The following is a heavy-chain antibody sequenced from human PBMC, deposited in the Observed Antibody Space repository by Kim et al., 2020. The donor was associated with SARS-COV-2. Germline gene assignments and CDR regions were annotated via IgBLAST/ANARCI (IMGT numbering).Heavy chain of an antibody. CDR3: ARGGRVGATVGAYYYYGMDV. CDR2: IIPIFGTA. D-gene: IGHD1-26*01. V-gene: IGHV1-69*13. J-gene: IGHJ6*02. Sequence: SVKVSCKASGGTFSSYAISWVRQAPGQGLEWMGGIIPIFGTANYAQKFQGRVTITADESTSTAYMELSSLRSEDTAVYYCARGGRVGATVGAYYYYGMDVWGQGTTVTVSS. CDR1: GGTFSSYA.